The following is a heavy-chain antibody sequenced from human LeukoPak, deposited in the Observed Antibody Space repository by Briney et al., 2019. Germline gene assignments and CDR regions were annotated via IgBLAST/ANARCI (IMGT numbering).Heavy chain of an antibody. V-gene: IGHV4-30-4*01. CDR3: ARPYYYDSRIDP. J-gene: IGHJ5*02. CDR1: GGTISSGDYD. Sequence: PSQTVSLTCTGSGGTISSGDYDWSWIRRPPGKGLVWIAYMYYSGSTYYKPSLKSRVTMSADTSKKQLSLKRSSVTAADTAVYYCARPYYYDSRIDPWGQGILVTVSS. CDR2: MYYSGST. D-gene: IGHD3-22*01.